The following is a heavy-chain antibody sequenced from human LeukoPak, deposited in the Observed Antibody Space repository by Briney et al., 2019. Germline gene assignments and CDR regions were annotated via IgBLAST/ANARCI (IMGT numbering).Heavy chain of an antibody. CDR1: GGSISSSSYY. V-gene: IGHV4-39*01. CDR3: ARRPSSTSCYERACGAFDI. CDR2: IYYSGST. J-gene: IGHJ3*02. D-gene: IGHD2-2*01. Sequence: SETLSLTCTVSGGSISSSSYYWGWIRQPPGKGLEWIGSIYYSGSTYYNPSLKSRVTISVDTSKNQFSLKLSSVTAADTAVYYCARRPSSTSCYERACGAFDIWGQGTMVTVSS.